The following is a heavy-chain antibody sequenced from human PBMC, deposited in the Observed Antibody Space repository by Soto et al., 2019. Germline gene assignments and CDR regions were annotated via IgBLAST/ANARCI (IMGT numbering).Heavy chain of an antibody. D-gene: IGHD3-3*01. CDR2: ISGSGGST. V-gene: IGHV3-23*01. CDR1: GFTFSSYA. CDR3: ATVYYDFWSPPDY. Sequence: GGSLRLSCAASGFTFSSYAMSWVRQAPGKGLEWVSAISGSGGSTYYADSVKGRFIISRDNSKNTLYLQMNSLRAEDTAVYYCATVYYDFWSPPDYWGQGTLVTVSS. J-gene: IGHJ4*02.